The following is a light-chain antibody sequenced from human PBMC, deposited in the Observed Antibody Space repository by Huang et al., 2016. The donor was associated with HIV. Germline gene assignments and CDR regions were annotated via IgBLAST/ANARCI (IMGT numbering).Light chain of an antibody. V-gene: IGKV3-15*01. CDR3: QQYDHWPPET. Sequence: EAVMTQSPATLSVSPGERATLSCRASQSINNNLAWYQQKPGQAPRLLMYGAYTRATGVPHRFSGGGSGTDFTLTSSGLQSEDFAVYYCQQYDHWPPETFGQGTKVEIK. J-gene: IGKJ1*01. CDR1: QSINNN. CDR2: GAY.